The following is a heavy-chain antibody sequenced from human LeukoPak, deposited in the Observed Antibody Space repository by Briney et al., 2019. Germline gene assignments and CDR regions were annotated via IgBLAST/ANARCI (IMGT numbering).Heavy chain of an antibody. CDR1: EFTFSNYW. Sequence: GGSLRLSCAASEFTFSNYWMSWVRQAPGKGLEWVANIKQEGSETYSVDSVKGRFTISRDNAKNSLYLQMNSLRAEDTAAYYCARGGQYSGYYYFDYWGQGTLVTVSS. V-gene: IGHV3-7*01. D-gene: IGHD5-12*01. CDR2: IKQEGSET. J-gene: IGHJ4*02. CDR3: ARGGQYSGYYYFDY.